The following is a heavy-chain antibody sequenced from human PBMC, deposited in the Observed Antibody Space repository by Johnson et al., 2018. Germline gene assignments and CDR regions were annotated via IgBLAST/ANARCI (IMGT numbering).Heavy chain of an antibody. V-gene: IGHV3-30-3*01. J-gene: IGHJ1*01. CDR1: GFTFSIYA. D-gene: IGHD4-17*01. CDR2: ISHDGSNK. CDR3: ARDCLDYADYGCFQD. Sequence: QVQLVESGGGVVQPGRSLRLSCSASGFTFSIYAMHWVRQAPGKGLEWVAVISHDGSNKYYGDSVKGRFTISRDKSKNTRYLQMNSLIIEDTAVYYCARDCLDYADYGCFQDWGQGTLVTVSS.